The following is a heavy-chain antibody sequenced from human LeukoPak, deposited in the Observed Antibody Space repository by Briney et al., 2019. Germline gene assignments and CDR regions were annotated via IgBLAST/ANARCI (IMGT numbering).Heavy chain of an antibody. CDR1: GFTFSSYS. CDR2: ISSSSSYI. J-gene: IGHJ4*02. D-gene: IGHD4-17*01. V-gene: IGHV3-21*01. Sequence: GGSLRLSCAASGFTFSSYSMNWVRQAPGKWLEWVSTISSSSSYIYYADSVKGRFTISRDNAKNSLYLQMNSLRAEDTAVYYCARAPTVNSNGYWGQGTLVTVSS. CDR3: ARAPTVNSNGY.